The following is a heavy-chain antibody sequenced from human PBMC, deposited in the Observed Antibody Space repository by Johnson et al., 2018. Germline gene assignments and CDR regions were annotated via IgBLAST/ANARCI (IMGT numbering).Heavy chain of an antibody. CDR1: GGPFSSYT. D-gene: IGHD3-3*01. J-gene: IGHJ4*02. Sequence: QVQLVESGAEVKTPGPSVKVSCKASGGPFSSYTISWVRQAPGQGLEWMGRIIPSRGIATYAKKFQGRVMITAAKSTSPAYRELSSLRSEDTGGYYCARGDYFWSGYFHYWGQGTLVSVSS. CDR2: IIPSRGIA. CDR3: ARGDYFWSGYFHY. V-gene: IGHV1-69*09.